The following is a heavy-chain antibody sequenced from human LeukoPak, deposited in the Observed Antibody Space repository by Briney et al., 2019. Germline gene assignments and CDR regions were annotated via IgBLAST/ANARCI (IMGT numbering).Heavy chain of an antibody. CDR3: ARDRTGDLVFDY. J-gene: IGHJ4*02. D-gene: IGHD7-27*01. CDR2: INHSGNT. CDR1: GGSFSGYY. V-gene: IGHV4-34*01. Sequence: SETLSLTCAVYGGSFSGYYWSWIRQPPGKGLEWIGEINHSGNTNYNPSLKSRVTISVDTSKNQFSLKLSSVTAADTAVYYCARDRTGDLVFDYWGQGTLVTVSS.